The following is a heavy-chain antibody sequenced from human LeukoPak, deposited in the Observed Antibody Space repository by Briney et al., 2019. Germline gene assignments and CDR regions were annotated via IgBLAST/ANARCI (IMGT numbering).Heavy chain of an antibody. J-gene: IGHJ4*02. CDR2: INHSGST. CDR3: ARHRPTGGSYRLSGFDY. CDR1: GGSFSGYY. V-gene: IGHV4-34*01. Sequence: PSETLSLTCAVYGGSFSGYYWSWIRQPPGKGLEWIGEINHSGSTNYNPSLKSRVTISVDTSKNQFSLKLSSVTAADTAVYYCARHRPTGGSYRLSGFDYWGQGTLVTVSS. D-gene: IGHD1-26*01.